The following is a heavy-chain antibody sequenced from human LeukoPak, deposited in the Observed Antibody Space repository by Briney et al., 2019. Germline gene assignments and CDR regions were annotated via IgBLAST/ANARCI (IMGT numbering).Heavy chain of an antibody. CDR2: INHSGST. CDR1: GGSFSGYY. Sequence: PSETLSLTCAVYGGSFSGYYWSWIRQPPGKGLEWIGEINHSGSTNYNPSLKSRVTISVDTSKNQFSLKLSSVTAADTAVYYCARVLRPRGVRGFSSSVAFDIWGQGTMVTVSS. J-gene: IGHJ3*02. V-gene: IGHV4-34*01. CDR3: ARVLRPRGVRGFSSSVAFDI. D-gene: IGHD3-10*01.